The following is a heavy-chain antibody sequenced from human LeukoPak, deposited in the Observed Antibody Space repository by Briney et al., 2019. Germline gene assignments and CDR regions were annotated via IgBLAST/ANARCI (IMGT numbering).Heavy chain of an antibody. D-gene: IGHD4-17*01. V-gene: IGHV4-4*07. CDR2: IYSSGST. CDR1: GGSISSYY. Sequence: SETLSLTCSVSGGSISSYYWGWIRQPAGKGLEWIGRIYSSGSTNYNPSLKTRLSMSVDTSKNQFSLKLSSVTAADTAVYYCARDTTVTTEIDYWGQGTLVTVSS. CDR3: ARDTTVTTEIDY. J-gene: IGHJ4*02.